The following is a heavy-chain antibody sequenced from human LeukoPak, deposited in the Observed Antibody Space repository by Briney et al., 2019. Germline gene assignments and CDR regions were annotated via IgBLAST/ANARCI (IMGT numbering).Heavy chain of an antibody. J-gene: IGHJ4*02. CDR1: GFTFSSYG. Sequence: GGSLRLSCAASGFTFSSYGMHWVRQAPGKGLEWVAFIRYDGSNKYYADSVKGRFTISRDNSKNTLYLQMNSLRAEDTAVYYCAKAGVDTAMALDYWGQGTLVTVSS. CDR2: IRYDGSNK. CDR3: AKAGVDTAMALDY. V-gene: IGHV3-30*02. D-gene: IGHD5-18*01.